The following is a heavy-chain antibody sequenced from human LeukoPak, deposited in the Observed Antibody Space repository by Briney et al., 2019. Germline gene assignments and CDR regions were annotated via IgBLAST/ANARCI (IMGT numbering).Heavy chain of an antibody. V-gene: IGHV3-30-3*01. CDR1: GFDFHNYV. CDR2: ISYDVNIK. Sequence: GGSLRLSCAASGFDFHNYVIHWVRQAPGKGLEWVAVISYDVNIKYHADSVKGRFTISRDNSKNTLYLQLSSLRPDDTAVYYCAKGAPSSSSIFDFWGPGTLVTVSS. D-gene: IGHD6-6*01. J-gene: IGHJ4*02. CDR3: AKGAPSSSSIFDF.